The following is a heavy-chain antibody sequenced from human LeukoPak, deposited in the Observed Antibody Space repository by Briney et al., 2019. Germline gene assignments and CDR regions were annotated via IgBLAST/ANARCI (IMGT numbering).Heavy chain of an antibody. CDR3: ARNRSVTTTPGFDH. CDR1: GDSVTNSLVS. D-gene: IGHD4-17*01. Sequence: PSETLSLTCSVSGDSVTNSLVSWGCIRQPPGKGLEWVGNVYYSGSTASNPSLRSRVTISVDTSKNQFSLMLSSVTAADTAIYYCARNRSVTTTPGFDHWGQGTLVTVSS. CDR2: VYYSGST. V-gene: IGHV4-39*07. J-gene: IGHJ4*02.